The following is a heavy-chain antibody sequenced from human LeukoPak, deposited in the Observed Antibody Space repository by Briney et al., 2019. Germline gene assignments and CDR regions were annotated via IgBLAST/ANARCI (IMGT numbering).Heavy chain of an antibody. CDR3: ASGSSSFYYYYGMDV. V-gene: IGHV4-59*01. J-gene: IGHJ6*02. CDR1: GGSISSYY. D-gene: IGHD6-6*01. CDR2: IYYSGST. Sequence: SETLSLTCTVSGGSISSYYWSWIRQPPGKGLEWIEYIYYSGSTNYNPSLKSRVTISVDTSKNQFSLKLSSVTAADTAVYYCASGSSSFYYYYGMDVWGQGTTVTVSS.